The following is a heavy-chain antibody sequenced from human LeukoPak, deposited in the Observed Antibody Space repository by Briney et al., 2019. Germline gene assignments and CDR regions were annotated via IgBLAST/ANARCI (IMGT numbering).Heavy chain of an antibody. CDR3: ARGRKRVFDY. Sequence: SQTLSLTCTVSGGSISSGGYYWSWIRQHPGKGLEWIGYVYYSGSTYYNPSLKSRVTISVDTSKNQFSLKLSSVTAADTAVYYCARGRKRVFDYWGQGTLVTVSS. CDR1: GGSISSGGYY. D-gene: IGHD1-14*01. J-gene: IGHJ4*02. V-gene: IGHV4-31*03. CDR2: VYYSGST.